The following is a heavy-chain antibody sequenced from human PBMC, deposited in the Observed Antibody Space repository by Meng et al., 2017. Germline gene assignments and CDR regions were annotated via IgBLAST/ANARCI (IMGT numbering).Heavy chain of an antibody. CDR3: ARAIAVSGTGRFDY. CDR2: INAGNSDT. Sequence: QVQFVQAGAEVKKPGASVKVSCKASGYTFTTYAIHWVRQAPGQRLEWMGWINAGNSDTKYSQKLQGRVTITRDTSASTVYMEVSSLRSEDTGVYYCARAIAVSGTGRFDYWGQGTLVTVSS. CDR1: GYTFTTYA. D-gene: IGHD6-19*01. J-gene: IGHJ4*02. V-gene: IGHV1-3*01.